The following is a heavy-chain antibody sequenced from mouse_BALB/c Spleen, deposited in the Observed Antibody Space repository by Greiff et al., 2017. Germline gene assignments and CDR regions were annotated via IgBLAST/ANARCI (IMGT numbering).Heavy chain of an antibody. CDR1: GFSLTSYG. V-gene: IGHV2-9*02. Sequence: VKVVESGPGLVAPSQSLSITCTVSGFSLTSYGVHWVRQPPGKGLEWLGVIWAGGSTNYNSALMSRLSISKDNSKSQVFLKMNSLQTDDTAMYYCARDSPIYDGYFWFAYWGQGTLVTVSA. D-gene: IGHD2-3*01. CDR2: IWAGGST. CDR3: ARDSPIYDGYFWFAY. J-gene: IGHJ3*01.